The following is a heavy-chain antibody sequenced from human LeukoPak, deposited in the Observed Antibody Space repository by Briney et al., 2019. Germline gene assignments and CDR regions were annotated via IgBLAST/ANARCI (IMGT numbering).Heavy chain of an antibody. Sequence: GGSLRLSYAASGFNYSRHPMRCVSHAPKKGLERVSAISGSGGITYYAGSVKGRFTISRDNSKNTLYLQMNSLRAEDTAVYYCAKGAKDIRSSWFDYWGQGTLVTVSS. CDR2: ISGSGGIT. CDR1: GFNYSRHP. V-gene: IGHV3-23*01. D-gene: IGHD2-15*01. J-gene: IGHJ4*02. CDR3: AKGAKDIRSSWFDY.